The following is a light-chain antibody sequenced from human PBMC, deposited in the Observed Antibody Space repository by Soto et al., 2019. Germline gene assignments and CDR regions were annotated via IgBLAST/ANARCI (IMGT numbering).Light chain of an antibody. CDR1: SSDVGGYNY. V-gene: IGLV2-14*01. CDR2: XXX. CDR3: FSYTTSSTLV. J-gene: IGLJ3*02. Sequence: QSALTQPASVSGSPGQSITISCTGTSSDVGGYNYVSWYQQHPAKAPKLMIYXXXNRPXXXXXXXXGSKSGNTASLTISGLQAEDEADYYCFSYTTSSTLVFGGGTKLTVL.